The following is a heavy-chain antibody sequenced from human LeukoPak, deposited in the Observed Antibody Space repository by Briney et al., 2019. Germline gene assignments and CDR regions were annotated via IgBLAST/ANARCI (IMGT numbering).Heavy chain of an antibody. CDR3: ARERVWARYRADAFDI. CDR1: GFTFSSYW. J-gene: IGHJ3*02. V-gene: IGHV3-7*01. Sequence: GGSLRLSCAASGFTFSSYWMSWVRQAPGKGLEWVANIKQDGSEKYYVDSVKGRFTISRDNAKNSLYLQMNSLRAEDTAVYYCARERVWARYRADAFDIWGQGTMVTVSS. CDR2: IKQDGSEK. D-gene: IGHD6-13*01.